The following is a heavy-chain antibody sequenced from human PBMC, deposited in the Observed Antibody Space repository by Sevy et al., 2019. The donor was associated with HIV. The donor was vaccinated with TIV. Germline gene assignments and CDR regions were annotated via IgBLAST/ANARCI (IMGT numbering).Heavy chain of an antibody. Sequence: SETLSLTCAVSGYSISSDYYWGWIRQPPGKGLEWIGSIYHSGYSYYNPSLKSRVTISVDTSNNQFSLKLSSVIAADTAVFYCARAIGTQVAGLYYFDYWGQGTLVTVSS. CDR1: GYSISSDYY. CDR2: IYHSGYS. CDR3: ARAIGTQVAGLYYFDY. J-gene: IGHJ4*02. D-gene: IGHD6-19*01. V-gene: IGHV4-38-2*01.